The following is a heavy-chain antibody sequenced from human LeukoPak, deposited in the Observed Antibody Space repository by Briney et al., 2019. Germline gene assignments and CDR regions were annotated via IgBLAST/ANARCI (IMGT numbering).Heavy chain of an antibody. CDR2: IYYSGST. Sequence: SQTLSLTXTVSGGSISSGDYYWSWIRQPPGKGLEWIGYIYYSGSTYYNPSLKSRVTISVDTSKNQFSLKLSSVTAADTAVYYCARRWDRIQFDEYFDHWGQGMLVTV. CDR3: ARRWDRIQFDEYFDH. D-gene: IGHD1-26*01. CDR1: GGSISSGDYY. V-gene: IGHV4-30-4*08. J-gene: IGHJ4*02.